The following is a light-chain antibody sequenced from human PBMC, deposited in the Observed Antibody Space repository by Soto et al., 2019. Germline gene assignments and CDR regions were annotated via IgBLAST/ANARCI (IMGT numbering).Light chain of an antibody. J-gene: IGKJ4*01. V-gene: IGKV3-15*01. CDR2: GAA. CDR1: QSVSSSY. CDR3: QMYNNWVGT. Sequence: EIVLTQSPGTLSLSPGARAPLSCRARQSVSSSYLAWYQQNPGQAPRLLIYGAATRATGIPARFSGSGSGTDFTLTINSLQSEDFAVYYCQMYNNWVGTFGGGTKVDIK.